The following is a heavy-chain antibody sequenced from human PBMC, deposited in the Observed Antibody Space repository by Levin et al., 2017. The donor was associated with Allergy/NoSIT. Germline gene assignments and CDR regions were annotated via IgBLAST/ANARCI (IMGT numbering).Heavy chain of an antibody. D-gene: IGHD3-3*01. Sequence: SQTLSLPCAVYGGSFSGYYWSWIRQPPGKGLEWIGEINHSGSTNYNPSLKSRVTISVDTSKNQFSLKLSSVTAADTAVYYCARYYDFWSGYYDGGYYGMDVWGQGTTVTVSS. V-gene: IGHV4-34*01. CDR2: INHSGST. J-gene: IGHJ6*02. CDR1: GGSFSGYY. CDR3: ARYYDFWSGYYDGGYYGMDV.